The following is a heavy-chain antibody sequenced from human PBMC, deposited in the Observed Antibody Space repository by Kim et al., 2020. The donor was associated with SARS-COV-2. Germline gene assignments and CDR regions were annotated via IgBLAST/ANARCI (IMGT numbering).Heavy chain of an antibody. V-gene: IGHV3-21*01. Sequence: GGSLRLSCAASGFTFSSYSMNWVRQAPGKGLEWVSSISSSSSYIYYADSVKGRFTIARDNAKNSLYLQMNSLRAEDTAVDYCAREDIVVVIAKGAFDIWGQGTMVTVSS. CDR3: AREDIVVVIAKGAFDI. J-gene: IGHJ3*02. CDR2: ISSSSSYI. CDR1: GFTFSSYS. D-gene: IGHD2-21*01.